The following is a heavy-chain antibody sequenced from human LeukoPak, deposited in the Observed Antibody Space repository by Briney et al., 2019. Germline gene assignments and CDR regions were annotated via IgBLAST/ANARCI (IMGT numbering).Heavy chain of an antibody. CDR1: GGSNSRSY. Sequence: SGTLSLTYTVSGGSNSRSYLSWLRQPPGKGLEWIGYIYYSGSTNYNPSLKSRVTISVDTSKNQFSLKLSSVTAADTAVYYYGSAGKSSSWQNWLDPWGQGTLVTVSS. V-gene: IGHV4-59*01. D-gene: IGHD6-13*01. CDR2: IYYSGST. J-gene: IGHJ5*02. CDR3: GSAGKSSSWQNWLDP.